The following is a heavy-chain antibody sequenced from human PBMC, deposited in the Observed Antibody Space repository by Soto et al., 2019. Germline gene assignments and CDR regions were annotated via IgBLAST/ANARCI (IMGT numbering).Heavy chain of an antibody. CDR3: AKPRVGYCSGGSCYFDY. V-gene: IGHV3-23*01. J-gene: IGHJ4*02. Sequence: GGSLRLSCAASGFTFSSYAMSWVRQAPGKGLEWVSAISGSGGSTYYADSVKGRFTISRDNSKNTLYLQMNSLRAEDTAVYYCAKPRVGYCSGGSCYFDYWGQGTLVTVSS. D-gene: IGHD2-15*01. CDR2: ISGSGGST. CDR1: GFTFSSYA.